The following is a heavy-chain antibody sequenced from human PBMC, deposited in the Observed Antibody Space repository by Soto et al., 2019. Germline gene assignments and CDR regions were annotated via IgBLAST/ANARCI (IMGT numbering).Heavy chain of an antibody. CDR2: IYYSGST. CDR1: GGSISSSSYY. D-gene: IGHD5-18*01. V-gene: IGHV4-39*01. CDR3: ASPTGYSYGGDY. Sequence: QLQLQESGPGLVKPSETLSLTCTVSGGSISSSSYYWGWIRQPPGKGLEWIGSIYYSGSTYYNPSLKSRVTISVDTSKNQFSLKLSSVTAADTAVYYCASPTGYSYGGDYWGQGTLVTVSS. J-gene: IGHJ4*02.